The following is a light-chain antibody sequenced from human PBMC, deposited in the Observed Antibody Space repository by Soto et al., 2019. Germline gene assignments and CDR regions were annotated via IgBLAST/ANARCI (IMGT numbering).Light chain of an antibody. CDR3: AAWDDSLSAHYV. J-gene: IGLJ1*01. Sequence: QSVLTQPPSSSGTPGQRVTISCSGSSSSIGSNYVYWYQQLPGTAPKLLICRNNQRPSGVPDRFSGSKSGTSASLAISGLRSEDEADYYCAAWDDSLSAHYVFGTGTKVTVL. CDR1: SSSIGSNY. CDR2: RNN. V-gene: IGLV1-47*01.